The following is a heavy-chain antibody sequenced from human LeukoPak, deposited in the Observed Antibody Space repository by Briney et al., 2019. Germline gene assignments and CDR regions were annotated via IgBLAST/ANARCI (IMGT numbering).Heavy chain of an antibody. CDR3: ASGPSYSGSNEYFDS. J-gene: IGHJ4*02. Sequence: GASVKVSCKASGYTFSSYTTNWVRQAPGQGLEWMGWINTNTGNPTYAQDYTGRFVFSLDTSVSTTYLQISRLKAEDTAVYYCASGPSYSGSNEYFDSWGQGTLVTVSS. CDR2: INTNTGNP. CDR1: GYTFSSYT. V-gene: IGHV7-4-1*02. D-gene: IGHD1-26*01.